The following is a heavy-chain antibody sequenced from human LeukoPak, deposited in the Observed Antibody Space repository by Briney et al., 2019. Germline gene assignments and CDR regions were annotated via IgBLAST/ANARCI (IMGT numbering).Heavy chain of an antibody. D-gene: IGHD6-19*01. J-gene: IGHJ4*02. V-gene: IGHV4-34*01. CDR1: GGSFSGYY. CDR2: INQSGRT. Sequence: KPSETLSLTCGVYGGSFSGYYWSWIRQPPGRGLEWIGEINQSGRTNYNPSLKSRVTISVDTSKNQFSLKLTSVTAADTGVYYCATKHSVAVAANPPYFDYWGQGTLVTVSP. CDR3: ATKHSVAVAANPPYFDY.